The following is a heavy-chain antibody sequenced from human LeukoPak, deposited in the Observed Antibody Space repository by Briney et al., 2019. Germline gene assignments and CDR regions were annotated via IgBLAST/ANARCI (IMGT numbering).Heavy chain of an antibody. Sequence: PSQTLSLTCTVSGGSISSGDYYWSWIRQPPGKGLEWIGYIYYSGSTYYNPSLKSRVTISVETSKNQFSLKLSSVTAADTAVYYCARGLRGYSYGYPDYWGQGTLVTVSS. CDR1: GGSISSGDYY. D-gene: IGHD5-18*01. J-gene: IGHJ4*02. V-gene: IGHV4-30-4*01. CDR2: IYYSGST. CDR3: ARGLRGYSYGYPDY.